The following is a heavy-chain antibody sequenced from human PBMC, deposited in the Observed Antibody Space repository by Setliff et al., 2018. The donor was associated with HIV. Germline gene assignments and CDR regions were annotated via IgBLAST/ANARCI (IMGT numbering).Heavy chain of an antibody. D-gene: IGHD6-19*01. CDR2: IYYSGST. V-gene: IGHV4-39*01. Sequence: SETLSLTCTVSGGSISSSSYYWGWIRQPPGKGLEWIGSIYYSGSTYYNPSLKSRVTISVDTSKNQFSLKLSTVTAADTAVYYCASVSYSSGPDLWGRGTLVTVSS. CDR1: GGSISSSSYY. CDR3: ASVSYSSGPDL. J-gene: IGHJ2*01.